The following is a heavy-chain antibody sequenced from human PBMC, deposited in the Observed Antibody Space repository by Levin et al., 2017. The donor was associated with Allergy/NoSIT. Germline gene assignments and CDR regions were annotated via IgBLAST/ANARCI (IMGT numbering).Heavy chain of an antibody. Sequence: SETLSLTCTVSGASASSDSDYWSWIRQPPGKGLEWIGYIYNSGSTNYNPSLKGRVAISVHTSKNQFSLTLTSVTVADTALYYCARGRYDFWSGQYTGVYFDYWGQGTLVTVSP. CDR1: GASASSDSDY. V-gene: IGHV4-61*01. CDR3: ARGRYDFWSGQYTGVYFDY. J-gene: IGHJ4*02. D-gene: IGHD3-3*01. CDR2: IYNSGST.